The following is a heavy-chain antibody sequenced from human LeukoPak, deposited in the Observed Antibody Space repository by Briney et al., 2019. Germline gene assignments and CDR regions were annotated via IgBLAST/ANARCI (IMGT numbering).Heavy chain of an antibody. CDR1: GFIFDNYG. J-gene: IGHJ4*02. CDR3: VKDNPLDY. CDR2: IRYDGNIK. D-gene: IGHD1-14*01. Sequence: PGGSLRLSCSASGFIFDNYGMLWVRQSPGKGLEWVAFIRYDGNIKFYADSMKGRFTISRDNSKNTLYLHINSLRPEDTALYYCVKDNPLDYWGQGTLVIVSS. V-gene: IGHV3-30*02.